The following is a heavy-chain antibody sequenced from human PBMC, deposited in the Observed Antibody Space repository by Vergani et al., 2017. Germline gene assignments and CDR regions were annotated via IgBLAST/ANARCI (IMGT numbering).Heavy chain of an antibody. D-gene: IGHD3-22*01. J-gene: IGHJ4*02. CDR2: ISGSGGNT. CDR3: ARLYGRDSSGSKYFDY. CDR1: GFTFSSYA. V-gene: IGHV3-23*01. Sequence: EVQLLESGGGLVQPGGSLRLSCGASGFTFSSYAMTWVRQAPGKGLEWVSAISGSGGNTFYTDSVKGRFTISRDNSKDTLYLQMNSLRVEDTAIYYCARLYGRDSSGSKYFDYWGQGTLVTVSS.